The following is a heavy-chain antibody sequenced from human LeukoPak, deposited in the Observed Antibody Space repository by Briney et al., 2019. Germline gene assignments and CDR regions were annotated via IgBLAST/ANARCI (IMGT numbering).Heavy chain of an antibody. CDR3: ARGCSSTSCYCWFDP. Sequence: SVKVSCKASGYTFTSYDINWVRQAPGQGLEWMGGIIPIFGTANYAQKFQGRVTITADESTSTAYMELSSLRSEDTAVYYCARGCSSTSCYCWFDPWGQGTLVTVSS. CDR1: GYTFTSYD. CDR2: IIPIFGTA. D-gene: IGHD2-2*01. V-gene: IGHV1-69*13. J-gene: IGHJ5*02.